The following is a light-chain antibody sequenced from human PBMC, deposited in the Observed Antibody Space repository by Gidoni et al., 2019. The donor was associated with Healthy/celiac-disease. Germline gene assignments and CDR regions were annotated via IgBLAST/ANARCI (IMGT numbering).Light chain of an antibody. Sequence: LLPQSPGTLSLSPGERATLSCRASQSVSSSYLAWYQQKPGQAPRLLIYGASSRATGIPDRFSGSGSGTDFTLTISRLEPEDFAVYYCQQYGSSPPYTFGQGTKLEIK. J-gene: IGKJ2*01. V-gene: IGKV3-20*01. CDR2: GAS. CDR1: QSVSSSY. CDR3: QQYGSSPPYT.